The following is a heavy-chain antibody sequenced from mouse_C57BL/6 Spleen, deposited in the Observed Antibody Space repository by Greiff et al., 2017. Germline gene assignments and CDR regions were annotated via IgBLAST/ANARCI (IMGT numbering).Heavy chain of an antibody. D-gene: IGHD1-1*01. V-gene: IGHV5-16*01. CDR3: AREGYGSRGTGFDY. Sequence: EVQLVESEGGLVQPGSSMKLSCTASGFTFSDYYMAWVRQVPEKGLEWVANINYDGSSTYYLDSLKSRFIISRDNAKNILYLQMSSLKSEDTATYYCAREGYGSRGTGFDYWGQGTTLTVSS. J-gene: IGHJ2*01. CDR2: INYDGSST. CDR1: GFTFSDYY.